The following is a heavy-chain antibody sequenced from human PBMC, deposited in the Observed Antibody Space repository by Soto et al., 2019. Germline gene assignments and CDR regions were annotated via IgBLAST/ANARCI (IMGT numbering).Heavy chain of an antibody. V-gene: IGHV1-46*01. CDR3: ARGSGRDGYSPPPD. D-gene: IGHD2-15*01. J-gene: IGHJ4*02. CDR2: INPSGGGT. CDR1: GYIFTNYY. Sequence: GASVKVSCKASGYIFTNYYIHWVRQAPGQGLELMGIINPSGGGTSYTQKFQVSLTMTVDTSTSTVYMELRSLRSEDTAIYYCARGSGRDGYSPPPDWGPGTLVTVSS.